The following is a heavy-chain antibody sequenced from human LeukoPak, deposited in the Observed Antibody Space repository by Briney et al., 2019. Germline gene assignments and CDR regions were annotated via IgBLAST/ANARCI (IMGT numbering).Heavy chain of an antibody. V-gene: IGHV1-2*04. Sequence: ASVKVSCKASGYTFTGYYMHWVRQAPGQGLEWMGWINPNSGGTNYAQKIQGWVTMTRDTSTSTAYMELSRLRSDDAAVYYCARGGHIITMVRGVITPSDYWGQGTLVTVSS. D-gene: IGHD3-10*01. CDR1: GYTFTGYY. J-gene: IGHJ4*02. CDR3: ARGGHIITMVRGVITPSDY. CDR2: INPNSGGT.